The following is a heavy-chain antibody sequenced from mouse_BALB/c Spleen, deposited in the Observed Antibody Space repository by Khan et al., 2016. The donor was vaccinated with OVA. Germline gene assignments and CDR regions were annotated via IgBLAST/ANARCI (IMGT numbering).Heavy chain of an antibody. V-gene: IGHV1-54*01. CDR2: INPGSGGT. D-gene: IGHD2-3*01. CDR3: ARGGYDSLAY. Sequence: QVQLQQSGVELVRPGTSVMVSCKASGYAFNNYMIEWLKQRPGQGLEWIGVINPGSGGTTYNEKFKGKATLTADKSSNTAYMQLSSLTSDDSAVYFCARGGYDSLAYWGQGTLVTVSA. J-gene: IGHJ3*01. CDR1: GYAFNNYM.